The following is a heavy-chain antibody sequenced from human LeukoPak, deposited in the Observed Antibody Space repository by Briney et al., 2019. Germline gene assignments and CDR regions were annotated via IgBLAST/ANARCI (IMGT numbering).Heavy chain of an antibody. CDR3: AKSSIAVTFQH. CDR1: GFTFDDYA. CDR2: ISWNSGSI. D-gene: IGHD6-19*01. J-gene: IGHJ1*01. V-gene: IGHV3-9*01. Sequence: PGGSLRLSCAASGFTFDDYAMHWVRQAPGKGLEWVSGISWNSGSIGYADSVKGRFTISRDNAKNSLYLQMNSLRAEDTALYYCAKSSIAVTFQHWGQGTLVTVSS.